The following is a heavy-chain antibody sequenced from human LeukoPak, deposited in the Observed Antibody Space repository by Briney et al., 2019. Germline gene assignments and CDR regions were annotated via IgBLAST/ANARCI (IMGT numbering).Heavy chain of an antibody. J-gene: IGHJ1*01. CDR1: GYTFTTYY. V-gene: IGHV1-46*01. CDR2: INPDSGST. Sequence: VASVKVSCKASGYTFTTYYIHWVRQAPGQGLEWMGIINPDSGSTSYAPKFQGRVTMTTDTSTSTAYMELRSLRSDDTAVYYCARVRGYYDSRGYYYRGVFSLEYFQHWGQGTLVTVSS. CDR3: ARVRGYYDSRGYYYRGVFSLEYFQH. D-gene: IGHD3-22*01.